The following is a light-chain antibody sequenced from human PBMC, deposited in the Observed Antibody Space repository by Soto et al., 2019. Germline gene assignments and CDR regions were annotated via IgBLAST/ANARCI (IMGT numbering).Light chain of an antibody. CDR1: SSNIGSNY. V-gene: IGLV1-47*01. CDR2: RNN. Sequence: QSVLTQPPSASGTPGQRVTISCSGSSSNIGSNYAYWYQQLPGTAPKLLIYRNNQRPSGVPDRFSGSKSGTSASLAISGLRSEDEADYYCAAWDDSLSGLVFGGGTKLTVL. J-gene: IGLJ3*02. CDR3: AAWDDSLSGLV.